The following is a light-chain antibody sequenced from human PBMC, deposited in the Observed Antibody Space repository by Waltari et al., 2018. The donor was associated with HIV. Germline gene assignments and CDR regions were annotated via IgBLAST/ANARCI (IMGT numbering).Light chain of an antibody. CDR3: SSYTTSSTWV. J-gene: IGLJ3*02. CDR1: SSDIGSYNL. CDR2: EVT. V-gene: IGLV2-18*02. Sequence: QSTLTQPPSVSGPLGQSVTIACSGTSSDIGSYNLVSWYQQPPGTAPKLIIYEVTNRPSGVAVRFSGSKSGNTASLTISGLQAEDEADYYCSSYTTSSTWVFGGGTQLTVL.